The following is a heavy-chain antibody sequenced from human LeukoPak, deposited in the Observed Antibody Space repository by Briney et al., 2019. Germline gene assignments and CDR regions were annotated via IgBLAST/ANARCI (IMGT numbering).Heavy chain of an antibody. CDR2: ISGSGGST. J-gene: IGHJ4*02. Sequence: PGRSLRLSCAASGFTFSSYAMSWVRQAPGKGLEWVSAISGSGGSTYYADSVKGRFTISRDNSKNTLYLQMNSLRAEDTAVYYCAKRNYDILTAAYYFDYWGQGTLVTVSS. D-gene: IGHD3-9*01. CDR1: GFTFSSYA. CDR3: AKRNYDILTAAYYFDY. V-gene: IGHV3-23*01.